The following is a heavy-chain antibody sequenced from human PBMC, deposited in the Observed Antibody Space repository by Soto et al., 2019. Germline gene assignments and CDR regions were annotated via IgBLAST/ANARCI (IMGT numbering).Heavy chain of an antibody. V-gene: IGHV4-59*08. CDR3: ARRYGSCFDY. J-gene: IGHJ4*02. D-gene: IGHD5-18*01. Sequence: QVQLQESGPGLVKPSETLSLTCTVSCGSISSYYWSWIRLPPGKGLEWIGYIYYSGSTNYTPSLKSRVTTSGDTSKNQFSLKLSSVTAADTAVYYCARRYGSCFDYWGQGTLVTVSS. CDR2: IYYSGST. CDR1: CGSISSYY.